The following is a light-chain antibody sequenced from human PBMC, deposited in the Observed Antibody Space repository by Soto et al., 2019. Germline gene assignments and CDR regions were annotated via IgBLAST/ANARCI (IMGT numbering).Light chain of an antibody. V-gene: IGKV3-20*01. Sequence: PGERATLSCRASQTVGRNYLAWYQQKPGQAPRLLISGASNRATGIPDRFSGSGSGTDFTLTISRLEPEDFAVYYCQQYASSPLTFGGGAKVEIK. CDR2: GAS. CDR3: QQYASSPLT. CDR1: QTVGRNY. J-gene: IGKJ4*01.